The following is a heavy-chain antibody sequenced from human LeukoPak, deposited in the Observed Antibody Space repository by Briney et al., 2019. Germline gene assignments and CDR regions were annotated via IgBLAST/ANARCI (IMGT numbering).Heavy chain of an antibody. CDR3: AKEHSSSWYSEYFQH. Sequence: ISGSGGSTYYADSAKGRFTISRDNSKNTLYLQMNSLRAEDTAVYYCAKEHSSSWYSEYFQHWGQGTLVTVSS. V-gene: IGHV3-23*01. CDR2: ISGSGGST. J-gene: IGHJ1*01. D-gene: IGHD6-13*01.